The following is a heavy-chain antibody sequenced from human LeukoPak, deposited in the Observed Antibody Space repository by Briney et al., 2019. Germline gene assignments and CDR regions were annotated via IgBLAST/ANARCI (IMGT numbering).Heavy chain of an antibody. CDR1: GGSISSSSYY. D-gene: IGHD6-13*01. CDR2: IYYSGST. V-gene: IGHV4-39*01. CDR3: ARQYSSSWYVFDY. Sequence: PSETLSLTCTVSGGSISSSSYYWGWIRQPPGKGLEWIGSIYYSGSTYYNPSLKSRVTISVDTSKNQFSLKLSSVTAADTAVYYCARQYSSSWYVFDYWGQGTLVTVSS. J-gene: IGHJ4*02.